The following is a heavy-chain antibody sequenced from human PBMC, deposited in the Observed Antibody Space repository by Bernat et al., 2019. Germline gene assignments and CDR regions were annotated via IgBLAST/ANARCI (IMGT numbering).Heavy chain of an antibody. D-gene: IGHD3-3*01. CDR1: GFTFSTYR. CDR2: INSDGSST. Sequence: EVQLVESGGGLVQPGGSLRLSCAASGFTFSTYRMYWVRQTPGKGLEWVSRINSDGSSTMYADSVKGRFTISRDNAKNTLYLQMNSLRAEDTAVYYCVTFEFWSGFKTQDSFDVWGQGTIVTVSS. CDR3: VTFEFWSGFKTQDSFDV. V-gene: IGHV3-74*03. J-gene: IGHJ3*01.